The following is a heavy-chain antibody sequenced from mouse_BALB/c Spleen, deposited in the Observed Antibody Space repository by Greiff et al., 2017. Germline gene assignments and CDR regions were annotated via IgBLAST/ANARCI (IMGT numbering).Heavy chain of an antibody. CDR3: ARGNSYWYFDV. D-gene: IGHD1-3*01. CDR2: ISSGGST. CDR1: GFTFSSYA. J-gene: IGHJ1*01. V-gene: IGHV5-6-5*01. Sequence: LQQSGGGLVKPGGSLKLSCAASGFTFSSYAMSWVRQTPEKRLEWVASISSGGSTYYPDSVKGRFTISRDNARNILYLQMSSLRSEDTAMYYCARGNSYWYFDVWGAGTTVTVSS.